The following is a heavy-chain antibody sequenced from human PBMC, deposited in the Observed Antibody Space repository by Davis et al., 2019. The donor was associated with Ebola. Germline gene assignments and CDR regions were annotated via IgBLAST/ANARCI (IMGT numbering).Heavy chain of an antibody. CDR2: IFSAGST. J-gene: IGHJ6*02. CDR1: GFTVSSNH. V-gene: IGHV3-53*01. Sequence: PGGSLRLSCAASGFTVSSNHMNCVRQAPGKGLEWVSIIFSAGSTNYADSVKGRFTISRDNLKNTLYLEMNNLRAEDTAVYYCARDPGGHYGMDVWGQGTTVTVSS. CDR3: ARDPGGHYGMDV. D-gene: IGHD1-1*01.